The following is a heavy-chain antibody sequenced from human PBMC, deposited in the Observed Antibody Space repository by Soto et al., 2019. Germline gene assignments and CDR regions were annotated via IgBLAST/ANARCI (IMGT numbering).Heavy chain of an antibody. CDR2: ITSDGSST. CDR3: AIGGGEYNYLDY. J-gene: IGHJ4*02. D-gene: IGHD1-20*01. CDR1: GFLFNTYW. Sequence: EVQLVESGGGLVQPGGSLRLSCAASGFLFNTYWMFWVRQAPRKGLLWVSRITSDGSSTNYADSVKGLFTISRDNAKNTLYLKMTSLRAEDTAVYYCAIGGGEYNYLDYWGQGILVTVSS. V-gene: IGHV3-74*01.